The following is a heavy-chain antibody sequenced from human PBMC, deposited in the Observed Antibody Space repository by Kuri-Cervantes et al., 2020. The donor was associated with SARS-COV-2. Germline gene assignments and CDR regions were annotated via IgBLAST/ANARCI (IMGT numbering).Heavy chain of an antibody. CDR3: AKPLGYSGYDPPDY. CDR1: GFTFSSHA. Sequence: GESLKISCAASGFTFSSHAMIWVRQAPGKGREWVSSISGSGGATNYADSAKGRFTISRDNSKNTLSLQMNSLRAEDTAVYYCAKPLGYSGYDPPDYWGQGTLVTVSS. D-gene: IGHD5-12*01. CDR2: ISGSGGAT. V-gene: IGHV3-23*01. J-gene: IGHJ4*02.